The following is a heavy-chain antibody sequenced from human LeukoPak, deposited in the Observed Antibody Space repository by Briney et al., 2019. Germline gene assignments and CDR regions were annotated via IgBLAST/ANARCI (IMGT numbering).Heavy chain of an antibody. Sequence: EASVKVSCKASGYTFTSYDINWVRQATGQGLEWMGWMNPNCGNTGYAQKFQGRVTMTRDTSISTAYMELSSLTSEDTAVYYCARLGIYDGNSYGSFWGQGTLVTVSS. V-gene: IGHV1-8*01. D-gene: IGHD5-18*01. CDR2: MNPNCGNT. CDR1: GYTFTSYD. J-gene: IGHJ4*02. CDR3: ARLGIYDGNSYGSF.